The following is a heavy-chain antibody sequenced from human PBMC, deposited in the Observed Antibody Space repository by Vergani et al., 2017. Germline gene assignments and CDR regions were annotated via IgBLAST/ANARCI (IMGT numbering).Heavy chain of an antibody. Sequence: EVQLVESGGDLAQPGTSLRLTCEASGFTSAGYAMHWVRQAPGKGLEWVSGISWNSNSIGYADSVKGRFTISRDNAKNSLYLQMNSLRAEDTALYYCAKDLGTSSGGGWFDPWGQRTLVTVSS. D-gene: IGHD6-6*01. V-gene: IGHV3-9*02. CDR2: ISWNSNSI. CDR3: AKDLGTSSGGGWFDP. CDR1: GFTSAGYA. J-gene: IGHJ5*02.